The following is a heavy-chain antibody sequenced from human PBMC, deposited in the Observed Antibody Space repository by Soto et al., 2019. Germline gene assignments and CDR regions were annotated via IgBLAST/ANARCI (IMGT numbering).Heavy chain of an antibody. V-gene: IGHV1-8*01. D-gene: IGHD2-15*01. Sequence: GASVKVSWKSSVYTITRYDMNCVRPATGKGLEWMGWMNPNSGNTGYAQKFQGRVTMTRNTSISTAYMELSSLRSEDTAVYYCARGRKDIVVVVAAAGAFDIWGQGTRVTVS. CDR1: VYTITRYD. CDR3: ARGRKDIVVVVAAAGAFDI. CDR2: MNPNSGNT. J-gene: IGHJ3*02.